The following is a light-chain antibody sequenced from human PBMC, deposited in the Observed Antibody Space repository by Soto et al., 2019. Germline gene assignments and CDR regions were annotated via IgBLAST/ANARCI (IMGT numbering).Light chain of an antibody. Sequence: DIVMTQSPDSLAVSLGERATINCRSSQTIFYSSNNKNSLAWYQQKPGQPPKLLISWASTRESGVPDRFSGSGSGTDFTLTISNLQAEDVAVYYCQQYYSPPPWTFGQGTKVELK. CDR2: WAS. V-gene: IGKV4-1*01. CDR1: QTIFYSSNNKNS. J-gene: IGKJ1*01. CDR3: QQYYSPPPWT.